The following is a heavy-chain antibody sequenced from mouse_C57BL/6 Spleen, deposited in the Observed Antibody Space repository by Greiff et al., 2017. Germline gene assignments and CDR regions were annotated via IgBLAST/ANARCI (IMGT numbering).Heavy chain of an antibody. V-gene: IGHV5-9-1*02. D-gene: IGHD2-4*01. CDR2: ISSGGDYI. CDR1: GFTFSSYA. CDR3: TRDRGDYDGAWFAY. J-gene: IGHJ3*01. Sequence: EVKLVESGEGLVKPGGSLKLSCAASGFTFSSYAMSWVRQTPEKRLEWVAYISSGGDYIYYADTVQGRFTISRDNARNTLYLQMSSLKSEDTAMYYCTRDRGDYDGAWFAYWGQGTLVTVSA.